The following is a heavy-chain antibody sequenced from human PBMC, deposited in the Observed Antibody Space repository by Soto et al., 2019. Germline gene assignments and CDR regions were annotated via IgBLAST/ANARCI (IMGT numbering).Heavy chain of an antibody. J-gene: IGHJ5*02. CDR1: GDSVSKYY. D-gene: IGHD4-17*01. CDR3: ARSPAYGDYANLDT. CDR2: IHSTRSP. Sequence: SETLSLTCTVSGDSVSKYYWNWIRQPAGKGLEWIGRIHSTRSPNYNPSLKSRVTMSVDTSKNQFSLKLNLTSVTAADTAVYYCARSPAYGDYANLDTWGQGTVVTV. V-gene: IGHV4-4*07.